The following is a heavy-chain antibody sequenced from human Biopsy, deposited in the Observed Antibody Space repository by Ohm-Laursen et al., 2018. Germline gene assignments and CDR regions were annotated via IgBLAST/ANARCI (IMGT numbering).Heavy chain of an antibody. CDR2: IDSDGSTT. V-gene: IGHV3-74*01. Sequence: SLRLSCTASGFTFDRYWMNWVRQVPGKGPAWVSRIDSDGSTTRYADAVQGRFRISRDNAKDTLYLQMNSLRADDTAVYYCASGPRGFRHWGRGTLVTVSS. CDR3: ASGPRGFRH. D-gene: IGHD3/OR15-3a*01. J-gene: IGHJ4*02. CDR1: GFTFDRYW.